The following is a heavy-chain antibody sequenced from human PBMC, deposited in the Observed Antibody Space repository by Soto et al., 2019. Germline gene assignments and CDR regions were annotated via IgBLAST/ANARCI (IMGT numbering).Heavy chain of an antibody. J-gene: IGHJ4*02. V-gene: IGHV3-30*18. CDR1: GFTFSSYG. CDR3: AKDPLRFLEWATIPFDY. D-gene: IGHD3-3*01. CDR2: ISYDGSNK. Sequence: PGGSLRLSCAASGFTFSSYGMHWARQAPGKGLEWVAVISYDGSNKYYADSVKGRFTISRDNSKNTLYLQMNSLRAEDTAVYYCAKDPLRFLEWATIPFDYWGQGTLVTVSS.